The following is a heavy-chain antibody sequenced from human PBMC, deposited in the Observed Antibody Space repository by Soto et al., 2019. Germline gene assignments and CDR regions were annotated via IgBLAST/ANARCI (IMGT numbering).Heavy chain of an antibody. V-gene: IGHV4-61*08. CDR2: IYYSGGT. J-gene: IGHJ5*02. CDR3: TREQSDDNYFDP. CDR1: GAALSSGGYF. D-gene: IGHD6-19*01. Sequence: SETLSLTCTVSGAALSSGGYFYTWVRQPPGNGLEWLGYIYYSGGTNYNPSLKSRVTISLDKSKSQFSLRLISVTAADTAVYSCTREQSDDNYFDPWGQGTLVTVSS.